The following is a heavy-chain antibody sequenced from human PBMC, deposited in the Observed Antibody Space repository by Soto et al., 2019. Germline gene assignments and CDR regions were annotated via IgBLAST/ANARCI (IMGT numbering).Heavy chain of an antibody. Sequence: SETLSLTCTVSGGSISSYYWSWIRQPPGKGLEWIGYIYYSGSTNYNPSLKSRVTISVDTSKNQFSLKLSSVTAADTAVYYCARDFGYYYDSSGYFPGYWGQGTLVTVSS. CDR2: IYYSGST. CDR3: ARDFGYYYDSSGYFPGY. J-gene: IGHJ4*02. D-gene: IGHD3-22*01. V-gene: IGHV4-59*01. CDR1: GGSISSYY.